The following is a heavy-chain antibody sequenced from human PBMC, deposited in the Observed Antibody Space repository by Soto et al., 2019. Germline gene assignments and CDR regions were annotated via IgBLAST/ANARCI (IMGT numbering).Heavy chain of an antibody. D-gene: IGHD5-12*01. J-gene: IGHJ4*02. Sequence: GASVKVSCKASAGTFSSYAISWVRQAPGQGLEWMGGIIPIFGTANYAQKFQGRVTITADESTSTAYMELSSLRSEDTAVYYCARGDGYNSARPFDYWGQGTLVTVSS. V-gene: IGHV1-69*13. CDR3: ARGDGYNSARPFDY. CDR1: AGTFSSYA. CDR2: IIPIFGTA.